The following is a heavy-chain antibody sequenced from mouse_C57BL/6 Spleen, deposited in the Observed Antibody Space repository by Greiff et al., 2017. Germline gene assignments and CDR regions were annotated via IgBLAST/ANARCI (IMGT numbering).Heavy chain of an antibody. CDR3: ARPPYYYGSAMDY. V-gene: IGHV5-17*01. D-gene: IGHD1-1*01. J-gene: IGHJ4*01. CDR2: ISSGSSTI. CDR1: GFTFSDYG. Sequence: EVKVVESGGGLVKPGGSLKLSCAASGFTFSDYGMHWVRQAPEKGLEWVAYISSGSSTIYYADTVKGRFTISRDNAKNTLFLQLTSLRSEDSAMYCCARPPYYYGSAMDYWGQGASVTVSS.